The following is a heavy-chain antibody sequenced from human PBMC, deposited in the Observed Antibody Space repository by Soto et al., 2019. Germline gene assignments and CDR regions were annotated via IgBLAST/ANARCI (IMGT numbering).Heavy chain of an antibody. CDR1: GGSISSYY. D-gene: IGHD2-15*01. Sequence: QVQLQESGPGLVKPSETLSLTCTVSGGSISSYYWSWIRQPPGMGLEWIGYIYSTGGTNYNTSLKSRVTLSLDTSQTQCSLKLSSVTAADTAVYYCVRHEKYCSGGTCRTNLDVWGKGTTVTASS. CDR2: IYSTGGT. J-gene: IGHJ6*04. V-gene: IGHV4-59*08. CDR3: VRHEKYCSGGTCRTNLDV.